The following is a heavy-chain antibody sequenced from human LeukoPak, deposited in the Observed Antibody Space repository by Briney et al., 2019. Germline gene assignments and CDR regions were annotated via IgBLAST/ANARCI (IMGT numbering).Heavy chain of an antibody. J-gene: IGHJ4*02. CDR1: GFTFSSCG. V-gene: IGHV3-23*01. D-gene: IGHD6-6*01. CDR3: AKRGPIYSSSPGNYFDY. Sequence: GGSLRLSCAASGFTFSSCGMTWVRQAPGKGLGWVSSISGSDDGTYYADSVKGRFTISRDNSKNTLYLQMNSLRAEDTAVYYCAKRGPIYSSSPGNYFDYWGQGTLVTVSS. CDR2: ISGSDDGT.